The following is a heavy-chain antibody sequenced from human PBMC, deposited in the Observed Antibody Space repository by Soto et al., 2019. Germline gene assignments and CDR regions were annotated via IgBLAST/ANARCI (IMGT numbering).Heavy chain of an antibody. CDR3: ARTETKPYYYYYGMDV. CDR2: INHSGST. J-gene: IGHJ6*02. CDR1: GGSFSGYY. V-gene: IGHV4-34*01. Sequence: SETLSLTCAVYGGSFSGYYWSWIRQPPGKGLEWIGEINHSGSTNYNPSLKSRVTLSLDTSKNQFSLKLSSVTAADTALYYCARTETKPYYYYYGMDVWGQGTTVTVSS.